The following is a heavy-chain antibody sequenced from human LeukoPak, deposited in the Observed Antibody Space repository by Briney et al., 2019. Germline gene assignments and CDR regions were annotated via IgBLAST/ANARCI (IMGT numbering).Heavy chain of an antibody. CDR3: ARVRGFGELFFDY. D-gene: IGHD3-10*01. CDR2: INAGNGNT. J-gene: IGHJ4*02. Sequence: GASVKVSCKASGYTFTSYAMHWVRQAPGQRLEWMGWINAGNGNTKYSQKFQGRVTIARDTSASTAYMELSSLRSEDTAVYYCARVRGFGELFFDYWGQGTLVTVSS. CDR1: GYTFTSYA. V-gene: IGHV1-3*01.